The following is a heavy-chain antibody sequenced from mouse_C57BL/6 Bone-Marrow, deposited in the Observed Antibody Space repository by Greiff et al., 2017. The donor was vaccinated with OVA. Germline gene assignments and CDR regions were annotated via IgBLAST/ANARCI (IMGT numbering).Heavy chain of an antibody. CDR3: TAFDV. CDR1: GFTFSNYW. Sequence: EVQLKESGGGLVQPGGSMKLSCVASGFTFSNYWMNWVRQSPEKGLEWVAQIRLKSDNYATHYAESVKGRFTISRDDSKSSVYLQMNNLRAEDTGIYYCTAFDVWGTGTTVTVSS. CDR2: IRLKSDNYAT. J-gene: IGHJ1*03. V-gene: IGHV6-3*01.